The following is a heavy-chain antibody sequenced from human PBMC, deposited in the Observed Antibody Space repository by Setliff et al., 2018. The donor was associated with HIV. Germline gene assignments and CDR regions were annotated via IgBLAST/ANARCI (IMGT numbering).Heavy chain of an antibody. J-gene: IGHJ4*02. D-gene: IGHD6-13*01. CDR2: ISGSGDIT. CDR1: GFSFRSYA. CDR3: ARDQSSSWTTGLDY. V-gene: IGHV3-23*01. Sequence: PGGSLRLSCAASGFSFRSYAVSWVRQAPGKGLEWVSVISGSGDITYYRESVKGRFTVSRDNSRNMLYLQMNSLRAEDTALYYCARDQSSSWTTGLDYWGQGALVTVSS.